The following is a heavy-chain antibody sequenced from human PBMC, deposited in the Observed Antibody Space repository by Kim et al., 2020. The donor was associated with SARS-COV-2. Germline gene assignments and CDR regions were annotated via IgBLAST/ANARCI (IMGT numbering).Heavy chain of an antibody. J-gene: IGHJ4*02. V-gene: IGHV3-23*01. Sequence: GGSLRLSCAASGFTFSSYAMSWVRQAPGKGLEWVSAISGSGGSTYYADSVKGRFTISRDNSKNTLYLQMNSLRAEDTAVYYCAKDFDALRYFDWSVPYYFDYWGQGTLVTVSS. CDR3: AKDFDALRYFDWSVPYYFDY. CDR1: GFTFSSYA. D-gene: IGHD3-9*01. CDR2: ISGSGGST.